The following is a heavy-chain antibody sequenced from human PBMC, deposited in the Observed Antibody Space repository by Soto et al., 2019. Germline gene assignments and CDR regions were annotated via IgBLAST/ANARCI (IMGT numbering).Heavy chain of an antibody. V-gene: IGHV3-33*01. D-gene: IGHD3-16*02. CDR1: GFTFSSYG. Sequence: QVQLVESGGGVVQPGRSLRLSCAASGFTFSSYGMHWVRQAPGKGLEWVAVIWYDGSNKYYADSVKGRFTISRDNSKNTLYMQMNSLRAEETAVYYCARDMTFGVVIVPSAFDLWGQGTLVTVSS. CDR2: IWYDGSNK. CDR3: ARDMTFGVVIVPSAFDL. J-gene: IGHJ3*01.